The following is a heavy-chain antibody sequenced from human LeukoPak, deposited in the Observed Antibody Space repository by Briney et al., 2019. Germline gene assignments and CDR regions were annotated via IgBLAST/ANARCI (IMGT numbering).Heavy chain of an antibody. CDR3: ASLNSGYDGSLDY. Sequence: GGSLRLSCAASGFTFSSYSMNWVRQAPGKGLEWVSSISSSSSYIYYADSVKGRFTISRDNAKNSLYLQMNSLRAEDTAVYYCASLNSGYDGSLDYWGKETLVTSPQ. V-gene: IGHV3-21*01. CDR2: ISSSSSYI. J-gene: IGHJ4*02. D-gene: IGHD5-12*01. CDR1: GFTFSSYS.